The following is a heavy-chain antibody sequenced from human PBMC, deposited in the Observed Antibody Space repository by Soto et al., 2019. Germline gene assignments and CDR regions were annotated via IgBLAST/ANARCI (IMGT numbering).Heavy chain of an antibody. D-gene: IGHD5-12*01. Sequence: SETLSLTCSVSGASIRSGGYYWSWLRQSPGKGLEWIGHIYYTGSTFYSPSLKSRLTISLDTPKNQFSLDLNSVTTADTAMYYCARIEMASIKWGQGTQVTVSS. V-gene: IGHV4-31*03. CDR2: IYYTGST. J-gene: IGHJ4*02. CDR3: ARIEMASIK. CDR1: GASIRSGGYY.